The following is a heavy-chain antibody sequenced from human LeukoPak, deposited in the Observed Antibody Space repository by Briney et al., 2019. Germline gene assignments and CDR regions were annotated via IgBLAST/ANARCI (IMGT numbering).Heavy chain of an antibody. J-gene: IGHJ4*02. D-gene: IGHD4-11*01. CDR2: INPDSGGT. CDR3: ARDVNLQSHFFDY. Sequence: ASVKVSCKASGYMFIAYYMHWVRQAPGQGLEWMGWINPDSGGTTYAQQFQGRVTMTRDTSNNTVYLELSSLRSDDTAVYYCARDVNLQSHFFDYWGQGTLVTVSS. CDR1: GYMFIAYY. V-gene: IGHV1-2*02.